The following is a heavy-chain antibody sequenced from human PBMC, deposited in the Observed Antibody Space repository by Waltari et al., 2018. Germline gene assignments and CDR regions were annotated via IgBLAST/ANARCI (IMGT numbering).Heavy chain of an antibody. J-gene: IGHJ4*02. CDR1: GYTFTAYW. D-gene: IGHD3-22*01. CDR2: IYPGDSKT. V-gene: IGHV5-51*01. Sequence: EVKKSGDSLKISCKASGYTFTAYWIGWVRQMPGKGLEWMGVIYPGDSKTRYRPSFQGQVTISADKSVSTAYLQWSSLKASDTAMYYCARQVGPFDSLHWGQGTLVTVSS. CDR3: ARQVGPFDSLH.